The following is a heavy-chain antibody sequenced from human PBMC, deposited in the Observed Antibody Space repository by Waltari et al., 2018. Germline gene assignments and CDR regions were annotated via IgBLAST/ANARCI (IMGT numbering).Heavy chain of an antibody. CDR1: GFTFSNYA. CDR3: AKGKASGLVDWFDP. Sequence: EVQLLESGGGLVQPGGSLRLSCAASGFTFSNYAMMWVRQAPGKGLEWVVSIIGGGGVTFYADAVKGRFTISRDNSKKTLYVQMHSLRVDDSAIYYCAKGKASGLVDWFDPWGQGTLVTVSS. V-gene: IGHV3-23*01. J-gene: IGHJ5*02. D-gene: IGHD6-19*01. CDR2: IIGGGGVT.